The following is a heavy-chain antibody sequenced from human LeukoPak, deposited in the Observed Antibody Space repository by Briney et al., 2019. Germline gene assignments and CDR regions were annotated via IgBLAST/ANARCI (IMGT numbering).Heavy chain of an antibody. V-gene: IGHV3-23*01. Sequence: GGSLRLSCAASGLTFSNFAMSWGRQAPGEGLEWVSVISGSGSRTYYADSVKGRFTISRDNSRNTIYLQMTSLRAEDTAVYYCASRGHVGSGTYSPYDYWGQGTLVSVSS. CDR3: ASRGHVGSGTYSPYDY. CDR2: ISGSGSRT. J-gene: IGHJ4*02. D-gene: IGHD3-10*01. CDR1: GLTFSNFA.